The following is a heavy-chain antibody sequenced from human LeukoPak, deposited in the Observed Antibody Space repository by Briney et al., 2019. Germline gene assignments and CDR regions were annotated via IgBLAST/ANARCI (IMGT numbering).Heavy chain of an antibody. D-gene: IGHD3-16*01. CDR1: GFTFSSYA. J-gene: IGHJ4*02. V-gene: IGHV3-30-3*01. Sequence: GGSLRLSWAASGFTFSSYAMHWVRQAPGKGLEWVAVISYDGSNKYYADSVKGRFTISRDNSKNTLYLQMNSLRAEDTAVYYCATLGYWGQGTLVTVSS. CDR2: ISYDGSNK. CDR3: ATLGY.